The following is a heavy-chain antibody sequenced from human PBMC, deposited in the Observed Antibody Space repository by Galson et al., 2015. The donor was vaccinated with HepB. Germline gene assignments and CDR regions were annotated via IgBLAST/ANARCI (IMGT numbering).Heavy chain of an antibody. D-gene: IGHD1-26*01. Sequence: SLRLSCAASGFTFSSYGMHWVRQAPGKGLEWVAVIWYDGSNKYYADSVKGRFTISRDNSKNTLYLQMNSLRAEDTAVYYCARDLGATTWSYYYGMDFWGQGTTVTVSS. CDR3: ARDLGATTWSYYYGMDF. CDR2: IWYDGSNK. V-gene: IGHV3-33*01. CDR1: GFTFSSYG. J-gene: IGHJ6*02.